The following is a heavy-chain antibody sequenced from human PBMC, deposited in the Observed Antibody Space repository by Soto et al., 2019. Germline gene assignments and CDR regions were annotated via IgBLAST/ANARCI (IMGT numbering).Heavy chain of an antibody. CDR1: GGSISSSNW. CDR3: ARTTIFGVVISYYYYYGMDV. Sequence: SETLSISSAVSGGSISSSNWWSWVRQPPGKGLEWIGEIYHSGSTNYNPSLKSRVTISVDKSKNQFSLKLSSVTAADTAVYYCARTTIFGVVISYYYYYGMDVRGQGTTVTVSS. V-gene: IGHV4-4*02. D-gene: IGHD3-3*01. CDR2: IYHSGST. J-gene: IGHJ6*02.